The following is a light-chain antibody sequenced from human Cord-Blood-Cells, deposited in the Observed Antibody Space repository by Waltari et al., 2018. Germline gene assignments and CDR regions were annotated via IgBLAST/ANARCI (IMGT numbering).Light chain of an antibody. CDR3: CSYAGSSTLV. V-gene: IGLV2-23*01. Sequence: QSALTQPASVSGSPGQSITISCTGTSSDVGSYNLVSWYQQHPAKAPNLMIYGGSNRPPGVSNRFSGSKSGNTASLTISGLQAEDEADYYCCSYAGSSTLVFGGGTKLTVL. CDR2: GGS. CDR1: SSDVGSYNL. J-gene: IGLJ3*02.